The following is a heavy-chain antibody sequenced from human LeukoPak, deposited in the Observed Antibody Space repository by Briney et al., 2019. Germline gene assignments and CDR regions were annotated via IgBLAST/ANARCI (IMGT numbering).Heavy chain of an antibody. CDR3: ASTSNYAFNI. J-gene: IGHJ3*02. CDR2: IYYSGST. Sequence: SETLSLTCSVSGGSISSYYGSWLRQPPGKGLEWIGYIYYSGSTNSNPSLKSRVTISVDTSKNQFSLKVRSVTAADTAVYYCASTSNYAFNIWGQGTMVTVSS. D-gene: IGHD5-24*01. V-gene: IGHV4-59*08. CDR1: GGSISSYY.